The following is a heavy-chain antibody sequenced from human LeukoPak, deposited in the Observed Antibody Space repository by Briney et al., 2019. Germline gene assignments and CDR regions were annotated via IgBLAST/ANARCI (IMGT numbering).Heavy chain of an antibody. CDR1: GFTFSDYG. J-gene: IGHJ4*02. Sequence: GGSLRLSCAASGFTFSDYGIHWVRQAPGQGLEWVALIWYDGSKKYYADSVKGRFTISRDNTKNTLYLQLNSLRADDTAVYYCARAHSSSSTFDLWGQGTLVTASS. CDR3: ARAHSSSSTFDL. V-gene: IGHV3-33*01. CDR2: IWYDGSKK. D-gene: IGHD6-6*01.